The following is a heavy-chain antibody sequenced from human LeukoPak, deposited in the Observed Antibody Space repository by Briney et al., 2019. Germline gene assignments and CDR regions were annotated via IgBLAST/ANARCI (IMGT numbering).Heavy chain of an antibody. V-gene: IGHV3-30*02. Sequence: PGGSLRLSCAASGFTFSSYGMPWVRQAPGKGLEWVAVIWYDGSNKYYAYSVKGRFTISRDNSKNTLYLQMNSLRAEDTAVYYCAKDGESYSRGGMEVWGQGTPGTVSS. CDR1: GFTFSSYG. CDR3: AKDGESYSRGGMEV. J-gene: IGHJ6*02. CDR2: IWYDGSNK. D-gene: IGHD6-13*01.